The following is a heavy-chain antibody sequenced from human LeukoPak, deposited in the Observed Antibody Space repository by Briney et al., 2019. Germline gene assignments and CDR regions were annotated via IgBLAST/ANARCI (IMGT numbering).Heavy chain of an antibody. J-gene: IGHJ6*04. Sequence: PSETLSLTCTVSGGSVSSGSYYWSWIRQPPGEGLEWIGYIYYSGSTNYNPSLKSRVTISVDTSKNQFSLKLSSVTAADTAVYYCARGYYYGSGSYYYSYYYGMDVWGKGTTVTVPS. D-gene: IGHD3-10*01. CDR1: GGSVSSGSYY. V-gene: IGHV4-61*01. CDR3: ARGYYYGSGSYYYSYYYGMDV. CDR2: IYYSGST.